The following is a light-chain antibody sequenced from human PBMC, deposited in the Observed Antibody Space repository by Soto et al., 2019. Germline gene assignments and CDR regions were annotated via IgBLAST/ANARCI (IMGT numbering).Light chain of an antibody. CDR3: QQYNTFWT. Sequence: DIQMTQCPSSVSASVGDRVTITCRASQGISSGLAWYQQKPGRAPKLLIYDASSLESGVPSRVSGSGSGTEFTLTISSLQPDDFATYYCQQYNTFWTFGPGTKVDIK. CDR1: QGISSG. CDR2: DAS. V-gene: IGKV1-12*01. J-gene: IGKJ1*01.